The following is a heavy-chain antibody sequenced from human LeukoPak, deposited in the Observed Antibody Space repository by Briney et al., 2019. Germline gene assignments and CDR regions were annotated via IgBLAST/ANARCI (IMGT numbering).Heavy chain of an antibody. V-gene: IGHV3-48*03. CDR2: ISSSGSTI. CDR1: GFTSSSYE. Sequence: GGSLRLSCAASGFTSSSYEMNWVRPAPGKGLEWVSYISSSGSTIYYADSVKGGFTISRDNSKNTLYLQMNSLRAEDTAVYYCAKDPQDVLRYLDWLSHYFDYWGQGTLVTVSS. CDR3: AKDPQDVLRYLDWLSHYFDY. J-gene: IGHJ4*02. D-gene: IGHD3-9*01.